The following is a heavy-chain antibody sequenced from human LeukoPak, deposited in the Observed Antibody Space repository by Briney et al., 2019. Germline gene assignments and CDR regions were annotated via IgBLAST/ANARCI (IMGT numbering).Heavy chain of an antibody. V-gene: IGHV4-34*01. CDR2: INHSGST. D-gene: IGHD4-11*01. Sequence: GSLRLSCAASGFTFSDYYMSWIRQPPGKGLEWIGEINHSGSTNYNPSLKSRVTISVDTSKNQFSLKLSSVTAADTAVYYCARERRPTVNNWFDPWGQGTLVTVSS. CDR3: ARERRPTVNNWFDP. CDR1: GFTFSDYY. J-gene: IGHJ5*02.